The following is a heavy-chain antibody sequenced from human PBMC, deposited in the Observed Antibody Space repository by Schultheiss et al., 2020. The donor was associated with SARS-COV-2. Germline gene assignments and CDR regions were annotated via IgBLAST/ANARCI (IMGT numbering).Heavy chain of an antibody. CDR2: ISSSSSYI. Sequence: GGSLRLSCAASGFTFSSYSMNWVRQAPGKGLEWVSSISSSSSYIYYADSVKGRFTISRDNAKNSLYLQMNSLRAEDTAVYYCAREDWNYLASDYYGMDVWGQGTTVTVSS. J-gene: IGHJ6*02. D-gene: IGHD1-7*01. CDR3: AREDWNYLASDYYGMDV. V-gene: IGHV3-21*01. CDR1: GFTFSSYS.